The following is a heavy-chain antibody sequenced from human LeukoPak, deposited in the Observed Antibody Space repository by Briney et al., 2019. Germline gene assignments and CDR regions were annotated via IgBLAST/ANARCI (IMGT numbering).Heavy chain of an antibody. CDR2: ISSSSSTI. CDR1: GFTFSSYS. Sequence: GGSLRLSCAASGFTFSSYSMNWVRQAPGKGLEWVSYISSSSSTIYYADSVKGRFTISRDNAKNSLYLQMNSLRAEDTAVYYCARDRRGYCSSTSCYPYWGQGTLVTVSS. D-gene: IGHD2-2*01. CDR3: ARDRRGYCSSTSCYPY. J-gene: IGHJ4*02. V-gene: IGHV3-48*01.